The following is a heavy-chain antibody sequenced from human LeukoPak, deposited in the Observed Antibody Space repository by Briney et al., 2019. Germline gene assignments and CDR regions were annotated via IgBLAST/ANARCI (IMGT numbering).Heavy chain of an antibody. CDR1: GGSISSSSYY. V-gene: IGHV4-39*07. J-gene: IGHJ4*02. D-gene: IGHD3-10*01. CDR3: ARDQRGLLWFGELWDPYFDY. CDR2: IYYSGST. Sequence: SETLSLTCTVSGGSISSSSYYWGWIRQPPGKGLEWIGSIYYSGSTYYNPSLKSRVTISVDTSKNQFSLKLSSVTAADTAVYYCARDQRGLLWFGELWDPYFDYWGQGTLVTVSS.